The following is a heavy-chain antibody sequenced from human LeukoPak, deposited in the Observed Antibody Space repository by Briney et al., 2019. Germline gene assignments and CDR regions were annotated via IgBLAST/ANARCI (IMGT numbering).Heavy chain of an antibody. Sequence: SGTLSLTCNVSGGSISNYLWSWIRQPAGKGLEWIGHIYTSGRTNYSPSLKSRVTMSIDTSNNQFSLKLTSVTAADTAVYYCARDRPTLSYYDSSNYAKVLDSWGQGTLVTVSS. V-gene: IGHV4-4*07. CDR2: IYTSGRT. J-gene: IGHJ4*02. CDR1: GGSISNYL. D-gene: IGHD3-22*01. CDR3: ARDRPTLSYYDSSNYAKVLDS.